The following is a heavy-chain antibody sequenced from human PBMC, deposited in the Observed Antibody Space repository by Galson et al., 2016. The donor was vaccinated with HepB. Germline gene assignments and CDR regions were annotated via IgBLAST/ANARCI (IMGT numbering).Heavy chain of an antibody. CDR3: ARGPCGGSCYSCSNYYYYYGMDV. Sequence: SETLSLTCVVYGGSFSDYYWSWIRQPPGKGLEWIGEINHSGSTHYNPSLKSRVTISVDTSKNQFSLKLSSVTAADTAVYYCARGPCGGSCYSCSNYYYYYGMDVWGQGTTVTVSS. V-gene: IGHV4-34*01. D-gene: IGHD2-15*01. CDR1: GGSFSDYY. CDR2: INHSGST. J-gene: IGHJ6*02.